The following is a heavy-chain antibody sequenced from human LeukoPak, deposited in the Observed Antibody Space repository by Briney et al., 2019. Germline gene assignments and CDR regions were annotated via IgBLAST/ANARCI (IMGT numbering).Heavy chain of an antibody. D-gene: IGHD3-16*01. CDR3: ARGIYSGRAEYAFDI. J-gene: IGHJ3*02. CDR2: LYRSGNT. CDR1: GFTVSDNY. V-gene: IGHV3-66*01. Sequence: AGSLRLSCAGSGFTVSDNYMNWVRQAPGKGLEWASVLYRSGNTYYADSVKGRFTISRGNSKNTLYLQMNSLRAEDTAIYYCARGIYSGRAEYAFDIWGQGTLVTVSS.